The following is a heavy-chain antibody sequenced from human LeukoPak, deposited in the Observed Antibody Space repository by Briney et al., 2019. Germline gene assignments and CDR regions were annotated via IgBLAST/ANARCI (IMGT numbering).Heavy chain of an antibody. Sequence: GGSLRLSCEASGFTFSSHGMYWVRQAPGKGLEWVALIWYDGSNKYYADSVKGRFTISRDDPNNTLYLQMNSLRAEDTAVYYCARSGRGYYDSLDHWGQGDLVTVSS. CDR3: ARSGRGYYDSLDH. V-gene: IGHV3-33*07. D-gene: IGHD3-22*01. CDR1: GFTFSSHG. J-gene: IGHJ4*02. CDR2: IWYDGSNK.